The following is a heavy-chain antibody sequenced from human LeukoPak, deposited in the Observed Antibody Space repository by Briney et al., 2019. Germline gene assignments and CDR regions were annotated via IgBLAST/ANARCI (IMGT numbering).Heavy chain of an antibody. Sequence: WASVKVSCKASGGTFSSYAISWVRQAPGQGLEWMGGIIPIFGTANYAQKFQGRVTITTDESTSTAYMELSSLRSEDTAVYYCATSGPLVPAAIDYCYMDVWGKGTTVTVSS. J-gene: IGHJ6*03. CDR1: GGTFSSYA. D-gene: IGHD2-2*02. V-gene: IGHV1-69*05. CDR2: IIPIFGTA. CDR3: ATSGPLVPAAIDYCYMDV.